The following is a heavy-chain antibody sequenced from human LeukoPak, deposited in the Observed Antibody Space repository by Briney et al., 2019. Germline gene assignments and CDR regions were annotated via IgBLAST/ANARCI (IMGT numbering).Heavy chain of an antibody. CDR1: GGTFSSYA. D-gene: IGHD1-26*01. V-gene: IGHV1-69*13. J-gene: IGHJ6*03. CDR3: ARSGRIGERYYYYMDV. Sequence: SVKVSCKASGGTFSSYAISWVRQAPGQGLEWMGGIIPIFGTANYAQKFQGRVTITADESTSTAYMELSSLRSEDTAVYYCARSGRIGERYYYYMDVWGKGTTVTVSS. CDR2: IIPIFGTA.